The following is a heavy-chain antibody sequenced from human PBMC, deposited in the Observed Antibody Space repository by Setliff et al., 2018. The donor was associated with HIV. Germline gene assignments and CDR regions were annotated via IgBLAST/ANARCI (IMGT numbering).Heavy chain of an antibody. Sequence: GGSLRLSCVASGVTFSSAQMNWVRQAPGKGLECVSVIYRGGETYHADSVKGRFTISRDNSKNTLYLQMDSLRADDTAVYYCARICLRCKDLVYSYMDVWGNGTTVTVSS. CDR2: IYRGGET. CDR3: ARICLRCKDLVYSYMDV. J-gene: IGHJ6*03. V-gene: IGHV3-66*02. D-gene: IGHD4-17*01. CDR1: GVTFSSAQ.